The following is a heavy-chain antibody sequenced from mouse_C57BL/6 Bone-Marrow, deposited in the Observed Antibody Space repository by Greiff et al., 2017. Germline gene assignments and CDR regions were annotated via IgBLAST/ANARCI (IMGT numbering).Heavy chain of an antibody. Sequence: VQLQQSGAELARPGASVKLSCKASGYTFTSYGISWVKQRTGQGLEWIGEIYPRSGNTYYNEKFKGKATLTADKSSSTAYMELRSLTSADSAVYFCARWGYYSNAWFAYWGQGTLVTVSA. J-gene: IGHJ3*01. CDR2: IYPRSGNT. V-gene: IGHV1-81*01. CDR3: ARWGYYSNAWFAY. CDR1: GYTFTSYG. D-gene: IGHD2-5*01.